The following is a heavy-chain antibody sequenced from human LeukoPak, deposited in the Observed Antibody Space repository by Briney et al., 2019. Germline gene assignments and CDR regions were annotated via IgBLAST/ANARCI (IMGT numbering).Heavy chain of an antibody. J-gene: IGHJ4*02. CDR1: GLSISSGDYY. CDR3: ARAGGGQQLASEFED. D-gene: IGHD6-13*01. CDR2: IYYSGST. V-gene: IGHV4-30-4*01. Sequence: SQTLSLTCTVSGLSISSGDYYWRWVRQPPGKGLEWIVYIYYSGSTYYNPSLKSRVTISVDTSKNQFSLKLSSVTAADTAVYYCARAGGGQQLASEFEDGGQGTLVTVYS.